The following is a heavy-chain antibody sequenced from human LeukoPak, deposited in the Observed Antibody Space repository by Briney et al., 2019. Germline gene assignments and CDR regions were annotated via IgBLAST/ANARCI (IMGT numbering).Heavy chain of an antibody. CDR3: AAYYDFWSGYMDV. V-gene: IGHV4-30-2*01. D-gene: IGHD3-3*01. CDR2: IYHSGST. J-gene: IGHJ6*03. Sequence: SETLFLTCAVSGGSISSGGYSWSWIRQPPGKGLEWIGYIYHSGSTYYNPSLKSRVTMSVDTSKNQFSLKLSSVTAADTAVYYCAAYYDFWSGYMDVWGKGTTVTVSS. CDR1: GGSISSGGYS.